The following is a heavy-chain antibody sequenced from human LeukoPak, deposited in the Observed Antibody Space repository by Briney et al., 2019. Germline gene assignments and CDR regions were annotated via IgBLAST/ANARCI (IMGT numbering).Heavy chain of an antibody. D-gene: IGHD6-19*01. CDR3: ARDRRPLAVAGYSAYYYGMDV. Sequence: GGSLRLSCAASGFTVSSNYMSWVRQAPGKGLEWVSVIYSGGSTYYADSVKGRFTISRDNSKNTLYLQMNSLRAEDTAVYYCARDRRPLAVAGYSAYYYGMDVWGQGITVTVSS. CDR2: IYSGGST. V-gene: IGHV3-66*01. CDR1: GFTVSSNY. J-gene: IGHJ6*02.